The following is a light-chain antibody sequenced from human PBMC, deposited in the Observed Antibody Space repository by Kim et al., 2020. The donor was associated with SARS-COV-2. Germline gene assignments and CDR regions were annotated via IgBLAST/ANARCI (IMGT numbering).Light chain of an antibody. J-gene: IGLJ1*01. CDR2: EVT. Sequence: PGQSDAISCSGTRGDFGSYKYVSWYQQHPAKSPKLIIYEVTKRPSGVPHRFSVSMSGNSASLTASGRQAEDEADYYCASNGGYDDVFGTGTKVTVL. CDR3: ASNGGYDDV. V-gene: IGLV2-8*01. CDR1: RGDFGSYKY.